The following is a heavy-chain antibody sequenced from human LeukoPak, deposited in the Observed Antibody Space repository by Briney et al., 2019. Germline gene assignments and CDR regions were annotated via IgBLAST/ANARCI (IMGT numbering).Heavy chain of an antibody. CDR1: GFTLSGAA. CDR3: RAAVAGDYFDL. V-gene: IGHV3-73*01. CDR2: IRSKADSYAT. D-gene: IGHD6-19*01. Sequence: GGSLRLSCAASGFTLSGAAMHWVRQASGKGLEWLGRIRSKADSYATAYAASVKGRFTVSRDDSKNTAYLQMNSLKTEDTAVYYCRAAVAGDYFDLWGRGTLVTVSS. J-gene: IGHJ2*01.